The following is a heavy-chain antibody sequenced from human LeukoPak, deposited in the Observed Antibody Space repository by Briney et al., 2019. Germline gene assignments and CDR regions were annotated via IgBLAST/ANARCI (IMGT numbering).Heavy chain of an antibody. Sequence: PSETLSLTCTVSGGSISSGGYYWSWIRQHPGKGLEWIGYIYYSGSTYYNPSLKSRVTISVDTSKNQFSLKLSSVTAADTAVYYCARLTPLVANWFDPWGQGTLVTVSS. CDR3: ARLTPLVANWFDP. D-gene: IGHD3-16*01. CDR1: GGSISSGGYY. V-gene: IGHV4-31*03. J-gene: IGHJ5*02. CDR2: IYYSGST.